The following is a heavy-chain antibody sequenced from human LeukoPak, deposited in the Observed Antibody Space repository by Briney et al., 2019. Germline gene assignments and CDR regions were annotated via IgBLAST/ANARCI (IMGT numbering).Heavy chain of an antibody. D-gene: IGHD3-10*01. CDR2: ISYDGSNK. V-gene: IGHV3-30-3*01. Sequence: PGGSLRLSCAASGFTFSSYAMHWVRQAPGKGLEWVAVISYDGSNKYYADSVKGRFTISRDNSKNTLYLQMSSLRAEDTAVYYCARDPSTKYYYGSGSPDYWGQGTLVTVSS. J-gene: IGHJ4*02. CDR3: ARDPSTKYYYGSGSPDY. CDR1: GFTFSSYA.